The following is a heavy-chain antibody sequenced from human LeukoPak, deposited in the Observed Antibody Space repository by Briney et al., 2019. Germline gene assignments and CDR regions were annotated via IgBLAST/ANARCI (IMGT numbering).Heavy chain of an antibody. CDR2: IDPNSGAT. CDR1: GYTYTGYY. D-gene: IGHD3/OR15-3a*01. V-gene: IGHV1-2*02. Sequence: ASVKVSCKTSGYTYTGYYIHLLRQDPGQGLEWMAWIDPNSGATNYAHKFQGRVTMTRDTSISTAYMEVSSLRSDDTAVYYCARELIDFHDHTNTGFFDSWGQGTLVTVSS. CDR3: ARELIDFHDHTNTGFFDS. J-gene: IGHJ4*02.